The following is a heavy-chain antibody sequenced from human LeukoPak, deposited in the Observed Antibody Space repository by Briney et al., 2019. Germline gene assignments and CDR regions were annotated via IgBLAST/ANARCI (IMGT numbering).Heavy chain of an antibody. J-gene: IGHJ6*03. CDR2: IFHSGIA. Sequence: SETLSLTCAVSNYPITSGYYWVCIRQPPGQGLEWIVQIFHSGIAHYNPSLKSRVTMSVDTSRSQFSVYLNSVTAADTAVYYCGRAGFGTAYNRFYYYMDVWGKGTTVTVSS. V-gene: IGHV4-38-2*01. CDR3: GRAGFGTAYNRFYYYMDV. D-gene: IGHD3-16*01. CDR1: NYPITSGYY.